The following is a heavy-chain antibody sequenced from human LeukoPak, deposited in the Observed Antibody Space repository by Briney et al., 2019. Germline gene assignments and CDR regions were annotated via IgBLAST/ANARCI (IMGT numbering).Heavy chain of an antibody. CDR2: IRNGGKSK. Sequence: GGSLRLSCAASGFTFSSYGMHWVRQAPGKGLEWVAFIRNGGKSKYYGDSVKGRITISRDNSQNTLSLQVNSLRAEDTAAYYCAKDFDGSSYGILDTWGQGTLVTVSS. D-gene: IGHD2-2*01. CDR3: AKDFDGSSYGILDT. J-gene: IGHJ5*02. V-gene: IGHV3-30*02. CDR1: GFTFSSYG.